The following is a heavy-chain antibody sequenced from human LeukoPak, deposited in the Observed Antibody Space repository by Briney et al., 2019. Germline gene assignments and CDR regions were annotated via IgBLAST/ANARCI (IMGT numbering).Heavy chain of an antibody. J-gene: IGHJ4*02. CDR2: MNPNSGNT. CDR1: GYTFTSYD. Sequence: ASVKVSCKASGYTFTSYDINWVRQATEQGLEWMGWMNPNSGNTGHAQKFQGRVTMTRNTSISTAYMELSSLRSEDTAVYYCAGEYCSGGSCYLDYWGQGTLVTVSS. V-gene: IGHV1-8*01. D-gene: IGHD2-15*01. CDR3: AGEYCSGGSCYLDY.